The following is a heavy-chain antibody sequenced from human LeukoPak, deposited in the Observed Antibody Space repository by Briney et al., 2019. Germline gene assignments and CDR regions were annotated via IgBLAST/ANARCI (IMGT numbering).Heavy chain of an antibody. CDR1: GYTFTDYY. CDR3: ARDIGRYSGYDYDY. J-gene: IGHJ4*02. D-gene: IGHD5-12*01. V-gene: IGHV1-2*02. Sequence: ASVKVSCKTSGYTFTDYYLHWVRQAPGQGLEWVGWIRPNSGATHYAQKFQGRLTMTRDTSISTVYMELTRLRSDDTAVYYCARDIGRYSGYDYDYWGQGTLVTASS. CDR2: IRPNSGAT.